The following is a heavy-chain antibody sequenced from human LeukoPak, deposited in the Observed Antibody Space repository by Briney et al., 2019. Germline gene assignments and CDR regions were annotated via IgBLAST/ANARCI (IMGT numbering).Heavy chain of an antibody. CDR2: IEHDGSIA. Sequence: GGSLRLSCVASGFTFRNFGFHWVRQAPDKGLEWVAFIEHDGSIASYSESVKGRFSLPRDDSKTTVYLQMNSLRAEDTALYYRVKDVVPGRTGAGPGPWGQGTLVTVSS. V-gene: IGHV3-30*02. D-gene: IGHD6-13*01. CDR1: GFTFRNFG. J-gene: IGHJ5*02. CDR3: VKDVVPGRTGAGPGP.